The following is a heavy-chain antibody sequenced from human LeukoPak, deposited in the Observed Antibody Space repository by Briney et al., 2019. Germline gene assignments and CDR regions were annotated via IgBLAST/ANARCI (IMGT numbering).Heavy chain of an antibody. CDR1: GYTFTGYS. CDR3: ARERDIVVVTAISRYFDL. CDR2: INPNSGGT. D-gene: IGHD2-21*02. Sequence: ASVKVCCKASGYTFTGYSMHWVGQAPGQGLEWMGWINPNSGGTNYAQKFQGRVTMTRDTSISTAYMELSRVRSDDTAVYYCARERDIVVVTAISRYFDLWGRGTLVTASS. J-gene: IGHJ2*01. V-gene: IGHV1-2*02.